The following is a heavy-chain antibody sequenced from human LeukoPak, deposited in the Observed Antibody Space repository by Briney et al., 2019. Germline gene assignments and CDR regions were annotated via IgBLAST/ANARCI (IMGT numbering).Heavy chain of an antibody. Sequence: PGGSLRLSCAASGFTFSSYGMHWVRQAPGKGLEWVGNIKQDGSEKYYVDSVKGRFTISRDNAKNSLYLQMNSLRAEDTAVYYCARDFRFLDDYWGQGTLVTVSS. V-gene: IGHV3-7*01. CDR2: IKQDGSEK. J-gene: IGHJ4*02. CDR3: ARDFRFLDDY. D-gene: IGHD3-3*01. CDR1: GFTFSSYG.